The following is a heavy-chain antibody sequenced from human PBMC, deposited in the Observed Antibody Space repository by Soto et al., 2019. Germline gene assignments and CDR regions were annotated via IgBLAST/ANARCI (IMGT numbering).Heavy chain of an antibody. CDR2: IFLNDNK. CDR3: ARTLRYYLWSGYFDY. Sequence: HVTLKASGPVLVKPPEPLTLTCTVPGFSSTNNRVAVGWIRQPPGKALEWLGHIFLNDNKSYTTSQKNRLTISQDTSKSQVVLTMTDIDPVDTATYCRARTLRYYLWSGYFDYWGQGTLGTVSS. CDR1: GFSSTNNRVA. V-gene: IGHV2-26*01. J-gene: IGHJ4*02. D-gene: IGHD3-3*01.